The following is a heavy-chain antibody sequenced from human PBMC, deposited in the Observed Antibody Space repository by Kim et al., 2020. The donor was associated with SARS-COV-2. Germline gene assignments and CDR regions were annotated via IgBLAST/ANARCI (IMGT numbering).Heavy chain of an antibody. CDR3: VFVPAAILGSYHYYYGMDV. CDR2: INTDGSIT. D-gene: IGHD2-2*02. CDR1: GFTYTTYW. V-gene: IGHV3-74*01. J-gene: IGHJ6*02. Sequence: GGSLRLSCAASGFTYTTYWLHWVRQAPGKGLVWVSRINTDGSITSYADSVKGRFTISRDNAKNTLFLQMNSLRAEDTAVYYCVFVPAAILGSYHYYYGMDVWGQGTTVTVSS.